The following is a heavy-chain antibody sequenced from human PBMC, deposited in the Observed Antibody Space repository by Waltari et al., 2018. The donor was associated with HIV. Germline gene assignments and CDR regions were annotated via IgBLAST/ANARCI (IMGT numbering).Heavy chain of an antibody. CDR1: KFNFRNYW. D-gene: IGHD3-3*01. J-gene: IGHJ4*02. CDR2: VNGDASST. Sequence: EVELVDSGGGWVQHGGSMSLPCVAPKFNFRNYWIYRLRQLPGKGLVWVSRVNGDASSTDYADSVRGRFTISRDNAKNTVYLQMNSLRAEDTALYYCTRAVFWSGFFRDYFFDYWGQGTPVTVSS. V-gene: IGHV3-74*01. CDR3: TRAVFWSGFFRDYFFDY.